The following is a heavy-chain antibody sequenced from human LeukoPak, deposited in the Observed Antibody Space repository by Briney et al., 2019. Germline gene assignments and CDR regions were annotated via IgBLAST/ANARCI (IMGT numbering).Heavy chain of an antibody. D-gene: IGHD1-7*01. Sequence: SETLSLTCAVYGGSFGGYYWSWIRQPPGKGLEWIGSIYYSGSTYYNPSLKSRVTISVDTSKNQFSLKLSSVTAADTAVYYCARRVELRSYFDYWGQGTLVTVSS. CDR2: IYYSGST. CDR1: GGSFGGYY. J-gene: IGHJ4*02. V-gene: IGHV4-34*01. CDR3: ARRVELRSYFDY.